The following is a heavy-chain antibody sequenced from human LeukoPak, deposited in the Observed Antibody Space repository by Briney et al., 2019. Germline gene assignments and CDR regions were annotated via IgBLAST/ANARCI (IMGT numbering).Heavy chain of an antibody. CDR3: ARDMVGHCSGGSCYSEDYCFDY. V-gene: IGHV3-74*01. D-gene: IGHD2-15*01. Sequence: GGSLRLSCAASGFTFSSYWMHWVRQAPGKGLVRVSRINSDGSSTSYADSVKGRFTISRDNAKNTLYLQMNGLRAEDTAVYYCARDMVGHCSGGSCYSEDYCFDYWGQGTLVTVSS. CDR1: GFTFSSYW. J-gene: IGHJ4*02. CDR2: INSDGSST.